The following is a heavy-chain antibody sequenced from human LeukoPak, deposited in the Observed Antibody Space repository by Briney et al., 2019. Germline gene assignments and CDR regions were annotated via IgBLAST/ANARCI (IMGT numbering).Heavy chain of an antibody. V-gene: IGHV3-7*01. CDR2: IKPDGTEM. D-gene: IGHD6-13*01. CDR3: ARGSSTWYDGSDRFDP. J-gene: IGHJ5*02. Sequence: GGSLRLSCAASGFTVSSNYMSWVRQAPGKGLEWVANIKPDGTEMYYLHSVKGRFTISRGNSKNSVYLEMDNLRVEDTGVYYCARGSSTWYDGSDRFDPWGQGTLVTVSS. CDR1: GFTVSSNY.